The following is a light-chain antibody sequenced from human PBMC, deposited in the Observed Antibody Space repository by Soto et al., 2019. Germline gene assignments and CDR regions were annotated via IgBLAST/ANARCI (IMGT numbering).Light chain of an antibody. CDR1: SSDVGGYNH. CDR3: SSYTSSSTPV. Sequence: QSALTQPASVSGSPGQSITISCTGTSSDVGGYNHVSWYQQHPDKAPKLMIYDVSNRPSGVSNRFSGSKSGNTASLTISGLQAEDEADYYCSSYTSSSTPVFGGGTKLTVL. CDR2: DVS. V-gene: IGLV2-14*01. J-gene: IGLJ2*01.